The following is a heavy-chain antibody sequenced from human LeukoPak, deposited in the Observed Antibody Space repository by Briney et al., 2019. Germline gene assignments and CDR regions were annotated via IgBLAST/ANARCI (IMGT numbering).Heavy chain of an antibody. J-gene: IGHJ4*02. V-gene: IGHV4-30-4*08. Sequence: KPSGTLSLTCTVSGGSISSGDYYWSWICQPPGKGLEWIGYIYYSGSTYYNPSLKSRVTISVDTSKNQFSLKLSSVTAADTAVYYCAKEESRCSSTSCPAGYWGQGTLVTVSS. CDR3: AKEESRCSSTSCPAGY. D-gene: IGHD2-2*01. CDR1: GGSISSGDYY. CDR2: IYYSGST.